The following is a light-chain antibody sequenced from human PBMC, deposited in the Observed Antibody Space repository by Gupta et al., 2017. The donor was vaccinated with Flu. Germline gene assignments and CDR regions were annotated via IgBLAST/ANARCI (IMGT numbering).Light chain of an antibody. V-gene: IGLV3-21*02. CDR3: QGWDINNDYRQVI. Sequence: SSVLTQPPSVSVAPGQTAGITCGGDNIRSKSVHWYQQRPGQAPLLVVYDDIDRPAGIPERFSGSNSGNTATLTISRVEAGDEADDYCQGWDINNDYRQVIFGGGTRLTVL. CDR1: NIRSKS. CDR2: DDI. J-gene: IGLJ2*01.